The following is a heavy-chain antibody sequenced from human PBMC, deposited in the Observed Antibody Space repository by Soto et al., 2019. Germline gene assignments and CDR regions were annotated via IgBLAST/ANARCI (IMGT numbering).Heavy chain of an antibody. CDR3: AKPEIGTVSDYYYFDY. CDR1: GFTFSSYG. V-gene: IGHV3-30*18. D-gene: IGHD4-17*01. Sequence: QVQLVESGGGVVQPGRSLRLSCAASGFTFSSYGMHWVRQAPGKGLEWVAVISYDGSNKYYADSVKGRFTISRDNSKNTLYLQMNSLRAEDTAVYYCAKPEIGTVSDYYYFDYWGQGTLVTVSS. J-gene: IGHJ4*02. CDR2: ISYDGSNK.